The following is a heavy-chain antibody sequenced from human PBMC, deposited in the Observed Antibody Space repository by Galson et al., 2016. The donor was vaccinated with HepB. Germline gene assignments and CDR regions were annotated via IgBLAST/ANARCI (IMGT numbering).Heavy chain of an antibody. V-gene: IGHV4-39*01. Sequence: SETLSLTCTVSGGSISSSTYYWGWIRQPPGKGLEWIGSIYYSGTTYYNPSLKSRVSISVDTSKKQFSLKLNSVTAADTAVYYCARHRALSYFHDSWGQGILVSVSS. CDR2: IYYSGTT. CDR3: ARHRALSYFHDS. D-gene: IGHD3-9*01. CDR1: GGSISSSTYY. J-gene: IGHJ5*01.